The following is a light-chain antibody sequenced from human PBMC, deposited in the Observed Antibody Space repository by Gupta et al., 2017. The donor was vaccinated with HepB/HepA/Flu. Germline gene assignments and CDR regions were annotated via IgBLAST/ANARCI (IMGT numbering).Light chain of an antibody. CDR1: QSVSSY. Sequence: EIVLTQSPATLSLSPGERATLSCMASQSVSSYLAWYQQKPGQAPRLLIYDASNRATGIPARFSGSGSGTDFTLTISSLEPEDFAVYYCQQRINWPPWTFGQVTKVEIK. CDR3: QQRINWPPWT. V-gene: IGKV3-11*01. CDR2: DAS. J-gene: IGKJ1*01.